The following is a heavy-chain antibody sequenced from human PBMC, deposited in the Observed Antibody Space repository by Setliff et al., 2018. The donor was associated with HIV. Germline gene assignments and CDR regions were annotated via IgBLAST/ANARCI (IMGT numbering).Heavy chain of an antibody. CDR2: IFHSGIT. CDR1: GYFISSGYY. V-gene: IGHV4-38-2*01. D-gene: IGHD3-22*01. CDR3: ARVLPYYYDTGGNYPAAFDI. J-gene: IGHJ3*02. Sequence: PSETLSLTCGVSGYFISSGYYWGWIRQPPGKGLEWIGSIFHSGITYYNPSLKSRVNMFVDTFKNQFSLKLSSVTAADTAVYYCARVLPYYYDTGGNYPAAFDIWGQGALVTVSS.